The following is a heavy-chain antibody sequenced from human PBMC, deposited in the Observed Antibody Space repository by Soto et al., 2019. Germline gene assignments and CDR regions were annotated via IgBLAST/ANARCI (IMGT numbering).Heavy chain of an antibody. J-gene: IGHJ4*02. CDR1: GFTFSNGW. V-gene: IGHV3-15*01. CDR2: IKSKTDGGTT. Sequence: GGSLRLPCAASGFTFSNGWMSWVCHAPGKGLEWVSSIKSKTDGGTTDYAAPVKSRFTISRDDSKNTLYLQMNSLKTEDTAVYYCTTDDYGDRPVDYWRQGTLVTVSS. CDR3: TTDDYGDRPVDY. D-gene: IGHD4-17*01.